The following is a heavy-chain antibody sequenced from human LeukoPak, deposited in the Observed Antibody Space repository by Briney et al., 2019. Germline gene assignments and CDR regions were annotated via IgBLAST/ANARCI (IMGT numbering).Heavy chain of an antibody. CDR1: GFTFSSYA. V-gene: IGHV3-23*01. D-gene: IGHD6-13*01. J-gene: IGHJ5*02. CDR3: ARVGIEYSSSWYPTPNWFDP. CDR2: ISGSGGST. Sequence: GGSLRLSCAASGFTFSSYAMSWVRQAPGKGLEWVSAISGSGGSTYYADSVKGRFTISRDNSKNTLYLQMNSLRAEDTAVYYCARVGIEYSSSWYPTPNWFDPWGQGTLVTVSS.